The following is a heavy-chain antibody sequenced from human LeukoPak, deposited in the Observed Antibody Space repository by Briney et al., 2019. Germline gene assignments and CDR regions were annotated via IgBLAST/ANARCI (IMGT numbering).Heavy chain of an antibody. CDR1: GDSISSGNY. CDR2: IFHTGST. J-gene: IGHJ4*02. V-gene: IGHV4-38-2*02. Sequence: PSETLSLTCTVSGDSISSGNYWGWIRQPPGKGLEWIGSIFHTGSTYYNLSLKSRVTISVDTSKNQFSLKLSSVTAADTAVYYCARGAVVRFLEWFPFDYWGQGTLVTVSS. D-gene: IGHD3-3*01. CDR3: ARGAVVRFLEWFPFDY.